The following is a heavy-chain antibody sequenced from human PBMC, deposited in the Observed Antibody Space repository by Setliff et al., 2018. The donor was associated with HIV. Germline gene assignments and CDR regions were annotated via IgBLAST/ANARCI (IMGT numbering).Heavy chain of an antibody. CDR3: ATGNSADTWYHFAY. CDR1: GFTFGDYA. J-gene: IGHJ4*02. CDR2: ISYDGSYK. D-gene: IGHD6-13*01. V-gene: IGHV3-30*04. Sequence: LRLSCAASGFTFGDYAIHWVRQAPGKGLEWVAVISYDGSYKNYAESVKGRFTISRDNAKNTLFLQMSSLRAEDTAVYYCATGNSADTWYHFAYWGQGTLVTVSS.